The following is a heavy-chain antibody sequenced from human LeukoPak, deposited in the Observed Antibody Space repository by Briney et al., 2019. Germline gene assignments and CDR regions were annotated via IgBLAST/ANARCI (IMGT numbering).Heavy chain of an antibody. Sequence: GGSLRLSCAASGCTFSSYAMSWVRQAPGKGLEWVSAISGSGGSTYYADSVKGRFTISRDNSKNTLYLQMNGLRAEDTAVYYCAKPGAYYDILTGHFDYWGQGTLVTVSS. D-gene: IGHD3-9*01. CDR3: AKPGAYYDILTGHFDY. J-gene: IGHJ4*02. CDR1: GCTFSSYA. V-gene: IGHV3-23*01. CDR2: ISGSGGST.